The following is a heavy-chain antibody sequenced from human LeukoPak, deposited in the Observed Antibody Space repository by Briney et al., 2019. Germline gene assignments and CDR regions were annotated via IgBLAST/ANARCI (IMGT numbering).Heavy chain of an antibody. Sequence: PGGSLRLSCAASGFTFSSYSMNWVRQAPGKGLEWVSSISSSSSYIYYADSLKGRFTISRDNAENSLYLQMNSLRAEDTAVYYCAREGDLHYYATSGTLDAFDIWGQGTMVTVSS. J-gene: IGHJ3*02. CDR3: AREGDLHYYATSGTLDAFDI. CDR1: GFTFSSYS. CDR2: ISSSSSYI. D-gene: IGHD3-22*01. V-gene: IGHV3-21*01.